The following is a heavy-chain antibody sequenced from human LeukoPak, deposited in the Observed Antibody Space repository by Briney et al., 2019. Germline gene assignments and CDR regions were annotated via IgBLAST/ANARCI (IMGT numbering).Heavy chain of an antibody. J-gene: IGHJ6*02. CDR3: ARRPYSDTSGRLSDV. V-gene: IGHV3-48*02. CDR2: IGSSGSPA. CDR1: GFAFSSYN. Sequence: GGSLRLSCAASGFAFSSYNMNWVRQAPGKGLEWISYIGSSGSPAHYADSVGGRFTISRDNAKNSLYLQMNSLRDEDTAVYFCARRPYSDTSGRLSDVWGQGTTVTVSS. D-gene: IGHD3-22*01.